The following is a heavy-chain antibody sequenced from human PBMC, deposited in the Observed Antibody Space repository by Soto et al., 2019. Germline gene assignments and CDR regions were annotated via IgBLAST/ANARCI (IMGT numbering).Heavy chain of an antibody. CDR2: IIPLYGTT. CDR1: GDTFSSYA. J-gene: IGHJ6*02. Sequence: QVQLVQSGAEVKKPGSSVKVSCKASGDTFSSYAISWVRQAPGHGLEWMGGIIPLYGTTNYAQKFQGRVTITADESTSTAYMELSSLRSEDTAVYYCARALASGYSYYYGMDVWGQGTTVTVSS. D-gene: IGHD3-3*01. V-gene: IGHV1-69*01. CDR3: ARALASGYSYYYGMDV.